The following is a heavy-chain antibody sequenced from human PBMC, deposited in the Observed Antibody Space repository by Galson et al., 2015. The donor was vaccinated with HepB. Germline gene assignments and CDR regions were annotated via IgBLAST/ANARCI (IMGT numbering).Heavy chain of an antibody. CDR1: GFTFSDFA. D-gene: IGHD3-16*01. Sequence: SLRLSCAASGFTFSDFAMTWARQAPGKGLEWGPTIDRSGGQTFSADYVRGRFTISRDNPKNTLYVQMNNLRADDTAVYYCVKDWGPAEKCSDAGCLAYWGPGTLVTVSS. V-gene: IGHV3-23*01. J-gene: IGHJ4*02. CDR3: VKDWGPAEKCSDAGCLAY. CDR2: IDRSGGQT.